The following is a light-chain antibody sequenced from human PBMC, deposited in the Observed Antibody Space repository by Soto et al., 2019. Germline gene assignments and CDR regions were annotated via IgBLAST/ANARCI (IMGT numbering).Light chain of an antibody. J-gene: IGKJ5*01. V-gene: IGKV4-1*01. Sequence: DIVMTQSPDSLAVSLGERATINCKSSQSVLYSSNNKNYLAWYQQKPGQPPKLLIYWASTRESGVPDRFSGRGSGTDSTLTISSLQAEDVAVYYCQQYYSTPPITFGQGTRLEIK. CDR2: WAS. CDR1: QSVLYSSNNKNY. CDR3: QQYYSTPPIT.